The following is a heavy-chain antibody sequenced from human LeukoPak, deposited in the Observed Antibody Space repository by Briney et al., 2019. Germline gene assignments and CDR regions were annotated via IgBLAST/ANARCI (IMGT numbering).Heavy chain of an antibody. CDR2: INPNSGGT. CDR3: ARGYCGGDCYSHNWFDP. J-gene: IGHJ5*02. CDR1: GYTFTGYY. D-gene: IGHD2-21*01. V-gene: IGHV1-2*02. Sequence: ASVKVSCKGSGYTFTGYYMHWVRQAPGQGLEWMGWINPNSGGTNYAQKFQGRVTMTRDTSISTAYMELSRLRSDDTAVYYCARGYCGGDCYSHNWFDPWGQGTLVTVSS.